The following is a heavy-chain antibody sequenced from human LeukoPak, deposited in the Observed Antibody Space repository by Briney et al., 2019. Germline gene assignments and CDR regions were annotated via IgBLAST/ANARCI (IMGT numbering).Heavy chain of an antibody. CDR2: IKENGNEQ. CDR3: ARGPGDYDASDI. CDR1: GFLFTRYW. V-gene: IGHV3-7*01. J-gene: IGHJ3*02. D-gene: IGHD4-11*01. Sequence: PGGSLRLSCGASGFLFTRYWMRWVRQAPGKGPEWVAHIKENGNEQYYADSVKGRFTICRDNVKQSLCLQMNNLRVEDTAVYYCARGPGDYDASDIWGQGTVVTVSS.